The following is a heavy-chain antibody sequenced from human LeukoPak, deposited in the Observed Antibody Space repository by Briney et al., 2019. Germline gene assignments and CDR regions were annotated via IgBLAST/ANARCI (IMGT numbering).Heavy chain of an antibody. V-gene: IGHV4-39*07. J-gene: IGHJ4*02. CDR2: IYYSGST. CDR3: ARVEDSSGPGDY. D-gene: IGHD6-19*01. Sequence: SETLSLTCTVSGGSISSYYWGWIRQPPGKGLEWIGSIYYSGSTYYNPSLKSRVTISVDTSKNQFSLKLSSVTAADTAVYYCARVEDSSGPGDYWGQGTLVTVSS. CDR1: GGSISSYY.